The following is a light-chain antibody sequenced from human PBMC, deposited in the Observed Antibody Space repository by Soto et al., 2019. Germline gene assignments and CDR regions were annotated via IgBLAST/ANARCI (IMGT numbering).Light chain of an antibody. J-gene: IGKJ1*01. CDR2: WAS. CDR1: QSVFYSSNNKNY. CDR3: QQYYSTPRT. V-gene: IGKV4-1*01. Sequence: DIVITQSPYSLSVSLCERATINCKSIQSVFYSSNNKNYLAWYQQKPGQPPKLLIYWASTRESGVPDRFSGSGSGTDFTLTISSLQAEDVAVYYCQQYYSTPRTFGQGTKVDIK.